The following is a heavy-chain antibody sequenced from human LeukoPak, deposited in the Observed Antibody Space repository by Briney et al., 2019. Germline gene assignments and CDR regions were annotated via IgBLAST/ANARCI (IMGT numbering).Heavy chain of an antibody. CDR1: GGTFSSYS. CDR3: ARGRLYQLLHLPAGRNWFDP. V-gene: IGHV1-69*05. CDR2: IIPAFGTA. Sequence: SVKVSCKGSGGTFSSYSISWVRQAPGQGLEWMGGIIPAFGTAHYAQKFQGRVTFTTDESTTTAYMELSRLRSDDTAVYYCARGRLYQLLHLPAGRNWFDPWGQGTLVTVSS. D-gene: IGHD2-2*01. J-gene: IGHJ5*02.